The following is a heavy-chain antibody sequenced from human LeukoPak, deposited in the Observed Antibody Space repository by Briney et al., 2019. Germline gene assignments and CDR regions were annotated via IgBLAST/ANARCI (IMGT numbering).Heavy chain of an antibody. CDR3: AKLGSGGLHFDY. D-gene: IGHD6-19*01. Sequence: PLRLSCGASGFTFRNYWMGGVRQAPGRGVEGVSGISWNSGSIGYAGSVKGRFTISRDNAKNSLYLQMNSLRAEDTALYYCAKLGSGGLHFDYWGPGTLVTVSS. V-gene: IGHV3-9*01. J-gene: IGHJ4*02. CDR2: ISWNSGSI. CDR1: GFTFRNYW.